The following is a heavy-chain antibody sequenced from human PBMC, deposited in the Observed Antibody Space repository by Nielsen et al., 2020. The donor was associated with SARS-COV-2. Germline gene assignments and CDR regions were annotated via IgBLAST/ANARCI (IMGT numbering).Heavy chain of an antibody. CDR1: GGTFSSYA. CDR3: ARTGYYYDSSGYSFFDY. Sequence: SVKVSCKASGGTFSSYAISWVRQAPGQGLEWMGGIIPIFGTANYARKFQGRVTITADESTSTAYMELSSLRSEDTAVYYCARTGYYYDSSGYSFFDYWGQGTLVTVSS. CDR2: IIPIFGTA. D-gene: IGHD3-22*01. J-gene: IGHJ4*02. V-gene: IGHV1-69*13.